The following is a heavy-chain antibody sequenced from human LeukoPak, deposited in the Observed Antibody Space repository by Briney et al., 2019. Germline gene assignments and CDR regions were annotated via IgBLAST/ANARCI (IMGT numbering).Heavy chain of an antibody. CDR1: GGSFSGYY. Sequence: SETLSLTCVVNGGSFSGYYWSWIRQPPGQGLEWIGEINHSGSTNYNPSLKSRVTISVDTSKNQFSLKLSSVTAADTAVYYCARSLEDAFDIWGQGTMVTVSS. CDR2: INHSGST. D-gene: IGHD5-24*01. CDR3: ARSLEDAFDI. J-gene: IGHJ3*02. V-gene: IGHV4-34*01.